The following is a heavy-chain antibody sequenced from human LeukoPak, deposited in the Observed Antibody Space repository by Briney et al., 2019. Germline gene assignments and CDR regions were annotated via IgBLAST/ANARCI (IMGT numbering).Heavy chain of an antibody. Sequence: SETLSLTCTVSGGSISSGGYYWSWIRQPPGKGLEWIGYIYHSGSTYYNPSLKSRVTISVDRSKNQFSLKLSSVTAADTAVYYCARDRDSSSSGRAFDIWGQGTMVTVSS. V-gene: IGHV4-30-2*01. CDR1: GGSISSGGYY. D-gene: IGHD6-6*01. J-gene: IGHJ3*02. CDR2: IYHSGST. CDR3: ARDRDSSSSGRAFDI.